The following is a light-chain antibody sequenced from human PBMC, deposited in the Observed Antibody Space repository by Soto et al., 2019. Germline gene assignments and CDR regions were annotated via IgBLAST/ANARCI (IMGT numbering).Light chain of an antibody. CDR1: GSDVGSYKL. V-gene: IGLV2-23*02. Sequence: QSALTQPASVSGSPGQSITISCTGTGSDVGSYKLVSWYQQHPGKAPKLMISEVSKRPSGISDRFSGSKSGSTASLTISGLQAEDEAEYYCCSYAGTSTHTVFGGGTQLTVL. CDR2: EVS. J-gene: IGLJ7*01. CDR3: CSYAGTSTHTV.